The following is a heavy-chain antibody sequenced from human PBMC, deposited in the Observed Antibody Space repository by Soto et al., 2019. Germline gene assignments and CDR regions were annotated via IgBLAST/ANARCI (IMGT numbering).Heavy chain of an antibody. CDR3: ARAKGQQLTY. J-gene: IGHJ4*02. V-gene: IGHV4-39*07. CDR1: GGSMSSSSTYY. D-gene: IGHD6-13*01. Sequence: PSETLSLTCTVSGGSMSSSSTYYWGWMRQPPGKGLEWIGSIYHGGNTNYNPSLKSRVTISVDKSKNQFSLKLSSVTAADTAVYYCARAKGQQLTYWGQGTLVTVSS. CDR2: IYHGGNT.